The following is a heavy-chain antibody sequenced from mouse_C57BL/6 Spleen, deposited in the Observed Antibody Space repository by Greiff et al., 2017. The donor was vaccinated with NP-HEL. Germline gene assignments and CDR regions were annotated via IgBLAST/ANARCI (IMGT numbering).Heavy chain of an antibody. CDR3: ARKGELGLYLDY. D-gene: IGHD4-1*01. J-gene: IGHJ2*01. CDR1: GFTFTDYY. Sequence: VQLQQSGAELVRPGASVKLSCKASGFTFTDYYINWVKQRPGQGLEWIARLYPGSGNTYYTEKFKGQATLTAEKSSSTAYLQLSSLTSEDSAGYFCARKGELGLYLDYWGQGTTLTVSS. CDR2: LYPGSGNT. V-gene: IGHV1-76*01.